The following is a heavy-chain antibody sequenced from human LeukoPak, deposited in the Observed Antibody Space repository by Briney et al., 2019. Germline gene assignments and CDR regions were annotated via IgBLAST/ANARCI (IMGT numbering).Heavy chain of an antibody. CDR1: GCSVSSYA. V-gene: IGHV1-69*13. J-gene: IGHJ4*02. Sequence: ASVKVSCKASGCSVSSYAICRVRQAPGQWLEWMGGSIPIFGTANYAQTFQGRVTITADESTSTAYMELSSLRSEDTAVYYCARGVWFGELFPNFDYWGQGTLVTVSS. CDR2: SIPIFGTA. CDR3: ARGVWFGELFPNFDY. D-gene: IGHD3-10*01.